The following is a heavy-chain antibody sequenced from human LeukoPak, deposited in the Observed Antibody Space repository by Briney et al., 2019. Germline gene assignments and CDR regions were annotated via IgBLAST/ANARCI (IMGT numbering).Heavy chain of an antibody. D-gene: IGHD6-13*01. CDR1: GFTFSSYG. CDR3: AKDREYSSSWYRRFLAFDY. J-gene: IGHJ4*02. Sequence: GGSLRLSCAASGFTFSSYGMSWVRQAPGKGLEWVSAISGSGGSTYYADSVKGRFTISRDNSKNTLYLQMNSLRAEDTAVYYCAKDREYSSSWYRRFLAFDYWGQGTLVTVSS. V-gene: IGHV3-23*01. CDR2: ISGSGGST.